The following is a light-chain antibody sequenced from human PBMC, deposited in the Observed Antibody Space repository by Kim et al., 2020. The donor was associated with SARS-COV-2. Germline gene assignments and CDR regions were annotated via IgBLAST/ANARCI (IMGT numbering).Light chain of an antibody. V-gene: IGLV10-54*01. J-gene: IGLJ3*02. CDR3: SAWDSSLSAWV. CDR1: SNNVGNQG. CDR2: RNN. Sequence: QAGLTQPPSVSKGLRQTATLTCTGNSNNVGNQGAAWLQQHQGHPPKLLSYRNNNRPSGISERLSASRSGNTASLTITGLQPEDEADCYCSAWDSSLSAWVFGGGTTLTVL.